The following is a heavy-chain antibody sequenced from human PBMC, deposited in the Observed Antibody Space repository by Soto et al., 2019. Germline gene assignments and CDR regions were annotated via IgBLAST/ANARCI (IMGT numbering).Heavy chain of an antibody. CDR2: IIPVFDKA. CDR1: GGPFGISA. V-gene: IGHV1-69*01. J-gene: IGHJ3*01. CDR3: ERLRWDWGAAFDL. Sequence: QVQLVQSGADVKKPGSSVKVSCKTSGGPFGISAISWVRQAPAQGLEWMGEIIPVFDKANYAQNFQGRLTITADEPTGTVFMQLSSLRSDDTAVYLCERLRWDWGAAFDLWGIGTFVTVSS. D-gene: IGHD1-26*01.